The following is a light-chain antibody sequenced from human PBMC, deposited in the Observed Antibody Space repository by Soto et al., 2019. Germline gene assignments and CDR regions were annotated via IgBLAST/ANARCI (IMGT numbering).Light chain of an antibody. CDR3: QEYIQWPPGM. V-gene: IGKV3-15*01. CDR1: QFVSSS. CDR2: DTS. Sequence: DIVVTQSPATLSASPGERVTLSCRASQFVSSSLAWYQQRPGQVPRLLIYDTSTRAPGISARFSGSGSGTEFTLTISSLQSDDFAVYYCQEYIQWPPGMFGPGTTVDIK. J-gene: IGKJ1*01.